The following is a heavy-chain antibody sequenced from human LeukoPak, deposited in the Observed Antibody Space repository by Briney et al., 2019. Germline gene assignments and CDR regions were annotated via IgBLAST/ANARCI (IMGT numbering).Heavy chain of an antibody. Sequence: SVKVSCKASGGTFSSYAISWVRQAPGQGLEWMGGIIPIFGTANYAQKFQGRVTITADESTSTAYMELSSLRSDDTAVYYCARERTTLPYYYYYYYYMDVWGKGTTVTVSS. CDR2: IIPIFGTA. CDR1: GGTFSSYA. J-gene: IGHJ6*03. D-gene: IGHD1-26*01. V-gene: IGHV1-69*13. CDR3: ARERTTLPYYYYYYYYMDV.